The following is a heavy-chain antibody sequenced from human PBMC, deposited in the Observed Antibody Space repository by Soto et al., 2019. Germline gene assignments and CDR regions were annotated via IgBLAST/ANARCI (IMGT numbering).Heavy chain of an antibody. Sequence: GESLKISCRGSGYDITTYWISWVRQMPGRGLEWLGRIDPSDSYINYGPSFQGHVSLSAGRSTNTAYLQWNSVKASDTAIYYCGRHKYSASSWLAPWGQGTLVTVSS. CDR3: GRHKYSASSWLAP. CDR1: GYDITTYW. V-gene: IGHV5-10-1*01. D-gene: IGHD5-12*01. CDR2: IDPSDSYI. J-gene: IGHJ5*02.